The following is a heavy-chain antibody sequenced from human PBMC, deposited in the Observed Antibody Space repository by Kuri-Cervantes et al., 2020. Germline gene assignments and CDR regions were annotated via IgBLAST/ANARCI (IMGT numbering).Heavy chain of an antibody. CDR1: GYTFTSYD. Sequence: ASVKVSCKASGYTFTSYDINWVRQATGQGLEWMGWMNPNSGNTGYAQKFQGRVTMTRNTSISTAYMELSSLRSEDTAVYYCARATSSWYGGWFDPWGQGTLVTVSS. D-gene: IGHD6-13*01. CDR2: MNPNSGNT. V-gene: IGHV1-8*01. CDR3: ARATSSWYGGWFDP. J-gene: IGHJ5*02.